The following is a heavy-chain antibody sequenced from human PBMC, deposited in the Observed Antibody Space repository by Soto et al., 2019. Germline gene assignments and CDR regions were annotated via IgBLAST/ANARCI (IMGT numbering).Heavy chain of an antibody. V-gene: IGHV1-18*01. CDR3: AREGGAVTPRYFDY. CDR1: GYTFTTYG. Sequence: ASVKVSCKASGYTFTTYGITWVRQAPGQGLEWMGWISAYNGNTNYAQKLQGRVTMTTDTSTSTAYMELRSLRSDDTAVYYCAREGGAVTPRYFDYWGQGTLVTVSS. CDR2: ISAYNGNT. J-gene: IGHJ4*02. D-gene: IGHD3-3*01.